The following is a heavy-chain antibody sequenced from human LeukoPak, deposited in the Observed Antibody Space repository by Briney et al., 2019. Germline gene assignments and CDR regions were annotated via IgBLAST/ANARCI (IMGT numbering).Heavy chain of an antibody. V-gene: IGHV1-8*01. J-gene: IGHJ4*02. CDR2: MNPNSGNT. D-gene: IGHD2-21*01. CDR3: ARGSHIVTTLDY. Sequence: ASVKVSCKASGYTFTSYDINWVRQATGQGLEWMGWMNPNSGNTGYAQKFQGRVTMTRNTSISPAYMELSSLRSEDTAVYYCARGSHIVTTLDYWGQGTLVTVSS. CDR1: GYTFTSYD.